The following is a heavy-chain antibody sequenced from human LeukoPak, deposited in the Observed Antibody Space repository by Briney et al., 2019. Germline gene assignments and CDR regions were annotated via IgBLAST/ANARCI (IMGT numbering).Heavy chain of an antibody. CDR1: GGSISSGDYY. D-gene: IGHD2-2*01. J-gene: IGHJ6*03. CDR2: IYNSGGT. CDR3: ARVVPAVDYYYYYYMDV. V-gene: IGHV4-30-4*08. Sequence: SETLSLTCTVSGGSISSGDYYWSWIRQPAGRGLGWIGYIYNSGGTYYNPSLKSRVTISVDTSKNQFSLKLSSVTAADTAVYYCARVVPAVDYYYYYYMDVWGKGTTVTVSS.